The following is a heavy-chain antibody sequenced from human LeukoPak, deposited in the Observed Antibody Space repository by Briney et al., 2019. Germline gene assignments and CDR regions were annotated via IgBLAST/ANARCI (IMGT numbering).Heavy chain of an antibody. CDR2: IIPVFGTA. V-gene: IGHV1-69*05. J-gene: IGHJ4*02. CDR3: ALGGSYYLLDY. CDR1: GGTFSSYA. D-gene: IGHD1-26*01. Sequence: GSSVKVSCKASGGTFSSYAISWVRQAPGQGLEWMGGIIPVFGTANYAQKFQGRVTITTDESTSTAYMELSSLRSEDTAVYYCALGGSYYLLDYWGQGTLVTVSS.